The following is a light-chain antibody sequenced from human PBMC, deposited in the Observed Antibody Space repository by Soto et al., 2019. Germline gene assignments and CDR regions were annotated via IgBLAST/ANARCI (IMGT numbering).Light chain of an antibody. CDR1: QSVSNN. V-gene: IGKV3D-15*01. CDR2: GAS. CDR3: QQYHNWVT. Sequence: EIVLTQSPGTLSLSPGERATLSCRASQSVSNNLAWYQQKPGQAPRLLIYGASTRATGIPARFSGSGSGTEFTLSISSLQSEDFAVYYCQQYHNWVTFGGGTRLEIK. J-gene: IGKJ5*01.